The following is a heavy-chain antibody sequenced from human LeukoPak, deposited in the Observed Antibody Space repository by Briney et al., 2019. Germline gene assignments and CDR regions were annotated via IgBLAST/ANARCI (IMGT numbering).Heavy chain of an antibody. CDR3: ARGVSGNWFDP. CDR2: IYHSGST. D-gene: IGHD3-10*01. CDR1: GYSISSGYY. V-gene: IGHV4-38-2*02. Sequence: PSETLSLTCTVSGYSISSGYYWGWIRQPPGKGQEWIGSIYHSGSTYYNPSLKSRVTISVDTSKNQFSLKLSSVTAADTAVYYCARGVSGNWFDPWGQGTLVTVSS. J-gene: IGHJ5*02.